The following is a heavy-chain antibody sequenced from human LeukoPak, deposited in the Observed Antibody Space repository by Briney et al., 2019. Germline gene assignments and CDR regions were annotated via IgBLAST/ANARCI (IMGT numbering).Heavy chain of an antibody. V-gene: IGHV4-61*02. CDR1: GGSISSGSYY. CDR2: IYTSGST. J-gene: IGHJ4*02. D-gene: IGHD3-22*01. Sequence: PSQTLSLTCTVSGGSISSGSYYWSWIRQPAGKGLEWIGRIYTSGSTNYNPSLKSRVTISVDTSKNQFSLKLSSATAADTAVYYCARGSGYLLDRDYWGQGTLVTVSS. CDR3: ARGSGYLLDRDY.